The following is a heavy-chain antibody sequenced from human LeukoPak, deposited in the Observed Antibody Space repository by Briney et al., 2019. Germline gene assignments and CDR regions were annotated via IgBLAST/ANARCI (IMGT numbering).Heavy chain of an antibody. J-gene: IGHJ3*02. V-gene: IGHV1-69*13. CDR1: GGTFSSYA. Sequence: SVNVSFKASGGTFSSYAISWVRQAPGPGLEWMGGIIPIFGTANYAQKFQGRVTITADESTSTAYMELSSLRSEDTAVYYCARGKFNDYVWGSYRYDAFDIWGQGTMVTVSS. CDR3: ARGKFNDYVWGSYRYDAFDI. CDR2: IIPIFGTA. D-gene: IGHD3-16*02.